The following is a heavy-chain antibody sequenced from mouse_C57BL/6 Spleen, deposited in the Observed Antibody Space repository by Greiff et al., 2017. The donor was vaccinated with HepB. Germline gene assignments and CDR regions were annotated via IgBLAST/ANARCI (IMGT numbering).Heavy chain of an antibody. V-gene: IGHV1-55*01. D-gene: IGHD2-3*01. Sequence: QVQLQQPGAELVKPGASVKMSCKASGYTFTSYWITWVKQRPGQGLEWIGDIYPGSGSTNYNEKFKSKATLTVDTSSSTAYMQLSSLTSEDSAVYYCGRRRDGYPPFAYWGQGTLVTVSA. CDR3: GRRRDGYPPFAY. CDR2: IYPGSGST. J-gene: IGHJ3*01. CDR1: GYTFTSYW.